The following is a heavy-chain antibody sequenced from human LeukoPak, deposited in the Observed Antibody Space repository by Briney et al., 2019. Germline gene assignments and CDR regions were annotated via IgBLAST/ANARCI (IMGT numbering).Heavy chain of an antibody. J-gene: IGHJ4*02. D-gene: IGHD5-12*01. CDR2: ISSNGGST. CDR3: ARGPSGYHNT. V-gene: IGHV3-64*01. CDR1: GFTSSSYA. Sequence: GGSLRLSCAASGFTSSSYAMHWVRQAPGKGLEYVSAISSNGGSTYYANSVKGRFTISRDNSKNTLYLQMGSLRAEDTAVYYCARGPSGYHNTGGQGTLVTVSS.